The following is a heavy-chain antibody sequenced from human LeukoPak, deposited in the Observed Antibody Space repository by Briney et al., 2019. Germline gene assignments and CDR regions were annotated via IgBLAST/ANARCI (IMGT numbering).Heavy chain of an antibody. CDR3: AKDGVGATRGYYFDY. J-gene: IGHJ4*02. Sequence: PGGSLRLSCAASGFTFDDYAMHWVRQAPGKGLEWVSLISWDGGSTYYAGSVKGRFTISRDNSKNSLYLQMNSLRAEDTALYYCAKDGVGATRGYYFDYWGQGTLVTVSS. CDR1: GFTFDDYA. V-gene: IGHV3-43D*03. D-gene: IGHD1-26*01. CDR2: ISWDGGST.